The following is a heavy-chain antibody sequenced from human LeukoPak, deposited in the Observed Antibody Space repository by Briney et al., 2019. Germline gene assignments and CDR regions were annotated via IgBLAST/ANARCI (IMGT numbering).Heavy chain of an antibody. Sequence: SETLSLTCTVSGGSISSGDYYWSWIRQPPGKGLEWIGYIYYSGSTYYNPSLKSRVTISVGTSKNQFSLKLSSVTAADTAVYYCARYSSGWFGYWGQGALVTVSS. CDR3: ARYSSGWFGY. CDR2: IYYSGST. J-gene: IGHJ4*02. CDR1: GGSISSGDYY. D-gene: IGHD6-19*01. V-gene: IGHV4-30-4*01.